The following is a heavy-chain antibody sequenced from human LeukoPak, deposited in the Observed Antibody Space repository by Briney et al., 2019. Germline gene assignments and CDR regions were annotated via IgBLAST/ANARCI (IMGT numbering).Heavy chain of an antibody. D-gene: IGHD3-22*01. J-gene: IGHJ3*02. Sequence: PSETLSLTCAVYGGSFSGYYWSWIRQPPGKGLEWIGEINHSGSTNHNPSLKSRVTISVDTSKNQFSLNLSSVTAADTAVYYCASKTTYYYDSSGAEAFDIWGQGTMVTVSS. V-gene: IGHV4-34*01. CDR3: ASKTTYYYDSSGAEAFDI. CDR2: INHSGST. CDR1: GGSFSGYY.